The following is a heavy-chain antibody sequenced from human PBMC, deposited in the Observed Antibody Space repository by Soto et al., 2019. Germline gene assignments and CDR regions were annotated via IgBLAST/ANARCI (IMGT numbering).Heavy chain of an antibody. CDR2: INTGNGKT. CDR3: ARVPLYSFENVQVPAVMFEDWFDP. D-gene: IGHD2-2*01. J-gene: IGHJ5*02. CDR1: GYIFMNFA. Sequence: QAQLVQSGAEVRKPGASVKVSCKASGYIFMNFALHWVRQAPGQTFEWMGWINTGNGKTEYSQMFQSRITIIRDTSASTAYMELSYLISEATAVYYCARVPLYSFENVQVPAVMFEDWFDPWGQGTLVTVSS. V-gene: IGHV1-3*04.